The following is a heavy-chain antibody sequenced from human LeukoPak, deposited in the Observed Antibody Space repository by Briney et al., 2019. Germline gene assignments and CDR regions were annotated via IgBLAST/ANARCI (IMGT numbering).Heavy chain of an antibody. CDR3: ARGGYYDSSGYYYYFDY. J-gene: IGHJ4*02. D-gene: IGHD3-22*01. CDR2: IHYSGSF. CDR1: GGSISSSY. Sequence: SETLSLTCTVSGGSISSSYWSWIRQPPGMGLEWIGYIHYSGSFNYNPSLKSRVTISVDTSKNQFSLKLSSVTAADTAVYYCARGGYYDSSGYYYYFDYWGQGTLVTVSS. V-gene: IGHV4-59*12.